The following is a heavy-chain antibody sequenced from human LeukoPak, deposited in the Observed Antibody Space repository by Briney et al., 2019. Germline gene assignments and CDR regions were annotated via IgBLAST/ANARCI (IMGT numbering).Heavy chain of an antibody. D-gene: IGHD1-26*01. V-gene: IGHV3-72*01. Sequence: GGSLRLSRAASGFTSSDHYMDWVRQAPGKGLEWIGRSRNKANSYSTEYAASVKGRFTISRDESENSLYLQMNGLKTEDTAVYYCGVGASIANYYSYMDVWGKGTTVTVSS. CDR1: GFTSSDHY. J-gene: IGHJ6*03. CDR3: GVGASIANYYSYMDV. CDR2: SRNKANSYST.